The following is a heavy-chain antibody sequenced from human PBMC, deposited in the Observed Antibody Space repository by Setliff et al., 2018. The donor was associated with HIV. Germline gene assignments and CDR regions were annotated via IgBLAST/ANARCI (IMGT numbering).Heavy chain of an antibody. CDR1: GFTFSTSE. J-gene: IGHJ6*02. V-gene: IGHV3-48*03. Sequence: GSLRLSCAASGFTFSTSEMNWVRQAPGKGLEWVSYISGSGSTIYYADSVKGRFTISRDNSKNSLNLQMNSLRAEDTAVYYCAKGFQRFYYYYGMDVWGQGTTVTVSS. CDR2: ISGSGSTI. CDR3: AKGFQRFYYYYGMDV.